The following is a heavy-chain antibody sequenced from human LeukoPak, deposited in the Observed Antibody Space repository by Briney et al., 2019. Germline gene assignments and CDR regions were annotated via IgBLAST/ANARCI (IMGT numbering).Heavy chain of an antibody. Sequence: KPSETLSLTCTVSGYSISSGYYWGWIRQPPGKGLEWIGSIYHSGSTYYNPSLKSRVTISVDTSKNQFSLKLSSVTAADTAVYYCARDLVYYDFWSGYYTLDYWGQGTLVTVSS. CDR3: ARDLVYYDFWSGYYTLDY. V-gene: IGHV4-38-2*02. CDR2: IYHSGST. CDR1: GYSISSGYY. J-gene: IGHJ4*02. D-gene: IGHD3-3*01.